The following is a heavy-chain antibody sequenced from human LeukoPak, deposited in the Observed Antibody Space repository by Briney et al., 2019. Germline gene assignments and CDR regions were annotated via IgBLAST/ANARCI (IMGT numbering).Heavy chain of an antibody. Sequence: RASETLSLTCAVYGGSFSGYYWSWIRQPPGKGLEWIGEINHSGSTNYNPSLKSRVTISVDTSKNQFSLKLSSVTAADTAVYYCAGLRHDIVVVPAAEKEDYWGQGTLVTVSS. J-gene: IGHJ4*02. CDR2: INHSGST. V-gene: IGHV4-34*01. D-gene: IGHD2-2*01. CDR3: AGLRHDIVVVPAAEKEDY. CDR1: GGSFSGYY.